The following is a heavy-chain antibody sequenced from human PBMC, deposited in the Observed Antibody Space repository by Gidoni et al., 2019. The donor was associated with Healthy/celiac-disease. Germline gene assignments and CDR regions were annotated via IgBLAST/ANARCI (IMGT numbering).Heavy chain of an antibody. Sequence: APGKGLEWVSAISGSGGSTYYADSVKGRFTISRDNSKNTLYLQMNSLRAEDTAVYYCAKNLPAVAGWGQGTLVTVSS. J-gene: IGHJ4*02. D-gene: IGHD6-19*01. CDR2: ISGSGGST. CDR3: AKNLPAVAG. V-gene: IGHV3-23*01.